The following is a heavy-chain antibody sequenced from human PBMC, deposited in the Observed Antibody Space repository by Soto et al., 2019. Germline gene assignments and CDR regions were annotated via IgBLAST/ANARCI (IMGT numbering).Heavy chain of an antibody. D-gene: IGHD3-22*01. CDR1: GFTFSSYA. V-gene: IGHV3-30-3*01. J-gene: IGHJ2*01. Sequence: QVQLVESGGGVVQPGRSLRLSCAASGFTFSSYAMHWVRQAPGKGLEWVAVISYDGSNKYYADSVKGRFTISRDNSKNTLYLQMNSLRAEDTAVYYCAREEQYYYDSSGYYQKYFDLWGRGTLVPVSS. CDR3: AREEQYYYDSSGYYQKYFDL. CDR2: ISYDGSNK.